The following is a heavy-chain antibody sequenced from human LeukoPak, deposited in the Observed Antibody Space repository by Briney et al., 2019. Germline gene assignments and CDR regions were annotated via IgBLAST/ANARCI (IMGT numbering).Heavy chain of an antibody. Sequence: GGSLRLSCAASGFTFSSYSMNWVRQAPGKGLEWVSSISSSSSYIYYADSVKGRFTISRDNAKNSLYLQMNSLRAGDTAVYYCARAVATPLFWYFDLWGRGTLVTVSS. CDR3: ARAVATPLFWYFDL. V-gene: IGHV3-21*01. D-gene: IGHD5-12*01. CDR2: ISSSSSYI. CDR1: GFTFSSYS. J-gene: IGHJ2*01.